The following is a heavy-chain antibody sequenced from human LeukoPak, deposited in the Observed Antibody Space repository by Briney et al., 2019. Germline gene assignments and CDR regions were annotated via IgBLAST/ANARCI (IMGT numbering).Heavy chain of an antibody. V-gene: IGHV1-69*13. CDR2: IIPIFGTA. CDR3: TRWSRDGYNPGAFDI. Sequence: SVKVTCKASGVTFSSYAISWVRQAPGQGLEWMGGIIPIFGTANYAQKFQGRVTITADESTSTAYMELSSLRSEDTAVYYCTRWSRDGYNPGAFDIWGQGTMVTVSS. D-gene: IGHD5-24*01. CDR1: GVTFSSYA. J-gene: IGHJ3*02.